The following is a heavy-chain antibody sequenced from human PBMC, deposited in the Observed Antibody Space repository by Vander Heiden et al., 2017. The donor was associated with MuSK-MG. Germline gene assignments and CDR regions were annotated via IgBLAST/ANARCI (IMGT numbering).Heavy chain of an antibody. D-gene: IGHD5-12*01. V-gene: IGHV3-23*01. CDR1: GFTFSSYA. J-gene: IGHJ4*02. Sequence: EVQLLESGGGLVQPGGSLRPSCAASGFTFSSYAMSWVRQAPGKGLEWVSAISGSGGSTYYADSVKGRITISRDNSKNTLYLQMNSLRAEDTAVYYCAKDGVATRTYFDYWGQGTLVTVSS. CDR2: ISGSGGST. CDR3: AKDGVATRTYFDY.